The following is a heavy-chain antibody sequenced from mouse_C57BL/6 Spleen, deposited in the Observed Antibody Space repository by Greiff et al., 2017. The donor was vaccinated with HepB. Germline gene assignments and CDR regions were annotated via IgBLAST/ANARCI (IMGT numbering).Heavy chain of an antibody. D-gene: IGHD2-1*01. CDR3: ARGGIYCGNSYWYFDV. V-gene: IGHV1-54*01. Sequence: QVQLQQSGAELVRPGTSVKVSCKASGYAFTNYLIEWVKQRPGQGLEWIGVINPGSGGTNYNEKFKGKATLTADKSSSTAYMQLSSLTSEDSAVYFCARGGIYCGNSYWYFDVWGTGTTVTVSS. CDR2: INPGSGGT. CDR1: GYAFTNYL. J-gene: IGHJ1*03.